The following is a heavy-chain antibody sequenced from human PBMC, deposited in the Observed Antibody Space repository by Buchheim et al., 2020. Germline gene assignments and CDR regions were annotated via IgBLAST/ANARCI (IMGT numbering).Heavy chain of an antibody. J-gene: IGHJ6*02. V-gene: IGHV4-59*01. CDR3: ARRGLGSRYYYYGMDV. D-gene: IGHD1-26*01. Sequence: QVQLQESGPGLVKPSETLSLTCTVSGGSISSYYWSWIRQPPGKGLEWIGYIYYSGSTNYNPSLKSRVTISVDTSKNQFSLKLSSVTAADTAVYYCARRGLGSRYYYYGMDVWGQGTT. CDR1: GGSISSYY. CDR2: IYYSGST.